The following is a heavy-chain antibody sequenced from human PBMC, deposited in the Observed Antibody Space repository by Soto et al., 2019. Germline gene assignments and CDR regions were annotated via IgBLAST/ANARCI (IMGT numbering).Heavy chain of an antibody. CDR2: ISYDGSNK. Sequence: QAGGSLRLSCAASGFTFSSYGMHWVRQAPGKGLEWVAVISYDGSNKYYADSVKGRFTVSRDNSKNTLYLQMNSLRAEDTAVYYCAKGPGRAVGYCSGGSCHTGFVDYWGQGTLVTVSS. D-gene: IGHD2-15*01. V-gene: IGHV3-30*18. J-gene: IGHJ4*02. CDR3: AKGPGRAVGYCSGGSCHTGFVDY. CDR1: GFTFSSYG.